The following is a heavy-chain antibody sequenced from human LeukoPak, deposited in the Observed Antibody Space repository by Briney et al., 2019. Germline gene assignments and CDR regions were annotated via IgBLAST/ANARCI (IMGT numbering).Heavy chain of an antibody. CDR1: GFTFSTYA. V-gene: IGHV3-23*01. Sequence: GGSLRLSCAASGFTFSTYAMSWVRQAPGKGLEWVSGISGGGESTYYADSVKGRLTISRDNSKKTLYLQMNSLRVDDTAVYYCAKSIEAAVVVTDGDYFHYWGQGSLVTVSS. D-gene: IGHD2-15*01. J-gene: IGHJ4*02. CDR2: ISGGGEST. CDR3: AKSIEAAVVVTDGDYFHY.